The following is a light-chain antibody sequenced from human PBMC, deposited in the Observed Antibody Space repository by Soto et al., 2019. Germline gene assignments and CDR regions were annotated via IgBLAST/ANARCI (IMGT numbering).Light chain of an antibody. CDR3: QQCNSFPIT. V-gene: IGKV1-12*01. J-gene: IGKJ5*01. CDR2: SAS. CDR1: QGISNC. Sequence: DIQMTQSPSSVSASVGDRVTITCRASQGISNCLAWYQQKPGKAPQLLIYSASTIQSGVPSRFSGSGSGTDFTLTISSLQPEDFATYDCQQCNSFPITFGQGTRLEIK.